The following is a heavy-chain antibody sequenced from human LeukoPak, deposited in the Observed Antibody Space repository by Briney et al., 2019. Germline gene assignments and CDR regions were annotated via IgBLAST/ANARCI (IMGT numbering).Heavy chain of an antibody. V-gene: IGHV3-7*01. J-gene: IGHJ4*02. CDR2: IDPDGSEK. Sequence: GGSLRLSCAASGFTFNSYWMSWVRQAPGKGLEWAANIDPDGSEKRYGDSVKGRFTTSRDNAKNSLYLQMNSLRAEDTAIYYCARIYYFGDNNWRYFDNWGQGTLVTVSS. D-gene: IGHD3-10*01. CDR3: ARIYYFGDNNWRYFDN. CDR1: GFTFNSYW.